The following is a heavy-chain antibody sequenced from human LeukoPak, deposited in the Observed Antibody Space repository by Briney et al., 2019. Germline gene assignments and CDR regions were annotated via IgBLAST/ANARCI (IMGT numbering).Heavy chain of an antibody. CDR3: ATGAMVYEY. Sequence: ASVKVSCKVSGSTLTEISIDWVRQAPGRGLECMGTFGPQVGETIHAQKLQGRLKMTADASTDTAYMEMTSLQSEDTAVYYCATGAMVYEYWGQGTLVTVSS. D-gene: IGHD3-10*01. J-gene: IGHJ4*02. CDR2: FGPQVGET. V-gene: IGHV1-24*01. CDR1: GSTLTEIS.